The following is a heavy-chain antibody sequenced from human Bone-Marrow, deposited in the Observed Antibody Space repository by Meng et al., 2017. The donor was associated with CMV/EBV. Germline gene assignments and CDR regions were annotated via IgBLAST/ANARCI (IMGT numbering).Heavy chain of an antibody. J-gene: IGHJ6*02. Sequence: ASVKVSCKASGYTFTSYDINWVRQATGQGLEWMGWMNPNSGNTGYAQKFQGRVTMTRNTSISTAYMELSSLRSEDTAVYYCARQGGYYDFWSGYHRYYYYGMDVWGQGPTVTVSS. CDR3: ARQGGYYDFWSGYHRYYYYGMDV. CDR2: MNPNSGNT. D-gene: IGHD3-3*01. CDR1: GYTFTSYD. V-gene: IGHV1-8*01.